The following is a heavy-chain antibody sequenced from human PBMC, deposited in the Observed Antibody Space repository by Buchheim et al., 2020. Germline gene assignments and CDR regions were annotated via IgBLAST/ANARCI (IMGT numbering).Heavy chain of an antibody. CDR2: IISSSGYI. D-gene: IGHD4-11*01. V-gene: IGHV3-21*01. J-gene: IGHJ4*02. CDR1: GFTFSSYS. CDR3: ARGVSTVTTPYDY. Sequence: EVQLVESGGGLVKPGGSLRLSCAASGFTFSSYSMNWVRQAPGKGLEWVSSIISSSGYIYYADSVKGRFTISRDNAKNSLYLQMNSLRAEDTAVYYCARGVSTVTTPYDYWGQGTL.